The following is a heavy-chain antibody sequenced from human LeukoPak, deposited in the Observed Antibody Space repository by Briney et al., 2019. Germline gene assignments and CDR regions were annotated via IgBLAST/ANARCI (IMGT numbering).Heavy chain of an antibody. CDR2: ISSSSYYI. D-gene: IGHD3-22*01. CDR3: VRVGDYYDSGGYQGFDY. J-gene: IGHJ4*02. V-gene: IGHV3-21*01. Sequence: GGSLRLSCAASGFTFSSYTMNWVRQAPGKGLEWVSCISSSSYYIYYADSVKGRFTISRDNAENSVYLQMNSLRDEDTAVYYCVRVGDYYDSGGYQGFDYWGQGTLVTVSS. CDR1: GFTFSSYT.